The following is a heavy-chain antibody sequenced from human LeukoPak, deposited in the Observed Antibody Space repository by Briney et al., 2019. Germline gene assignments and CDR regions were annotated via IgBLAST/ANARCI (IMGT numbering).Heavy chain of an antibody. CDR1: GFKFDDYG. Sequence: PGGSLRLSCAASGFKFDDYGMCWVRQVPGKGLEWVSGINWNGGSRGYADSVKGRFTISRDNAKNSVYLQMNSLRSEDTAFYHCARDRCSSTSCYNTPNWFDPWGQGTLVTVSS. D-gene: IGHD2-2*02. J-gene: IGHJ5*02. CDR3: ARDRCSSTSCYNTPNWFDP. V-gene: IGHV3-20*01. CDR2: INWNGGSR.